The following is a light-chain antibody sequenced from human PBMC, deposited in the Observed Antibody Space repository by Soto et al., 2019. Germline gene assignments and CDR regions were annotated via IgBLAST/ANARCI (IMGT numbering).Light chain of an antibody. J-gene: IGKJ4*01. CDR2: GAF. CDR1: QSVSSN. Sequence: EVVMTQSPATLSVSPGERATLSCRASQSVSSNLAWYQQKVGQAPRLLIYGAFTRAAGVPARFSGSGSGTDFTLTISSLEPEDFAVYYCQQRSNWPTFGGGTKVDIK. CDR3: QQRSNWPT. V-gene: IGKV3-15*01.